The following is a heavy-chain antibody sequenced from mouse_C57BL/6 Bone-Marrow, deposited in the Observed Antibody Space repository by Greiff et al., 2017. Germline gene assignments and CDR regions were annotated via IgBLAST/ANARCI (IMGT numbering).Heavy chain of an antibody. CDR1: GFTFSSYG. CDR3: ARPSLYYDYRWVAY. J-gene: IGHJ3*01. V-gene: IGHV5-6*02. D-gene: IGHD2-4*01. Sequence: DVKLVESGGDLVKPGGSLKLSCAASGFTFSSYGMSWVRQTPDKRLEWVATISSGGSYTYYPDSVKGRFTISRDNAKNTLYLQMSSLKSEDTAMYYCARPSLYYDYRWVAYWGQGTLVTVSA. CDR2: ISSGGSYT.